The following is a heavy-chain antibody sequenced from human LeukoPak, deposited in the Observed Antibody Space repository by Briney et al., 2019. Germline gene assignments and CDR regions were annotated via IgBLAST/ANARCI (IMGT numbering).Heavy chain of an antibody. CDR3: NTEGDILTGYYSADY. CDR2: IYYSGST. J-gene: IGHJ4*02. CDR1: GGSISSSSYY. Sequence: SETLSLTCTVSGGSISSSSYYWGWIRQPPGKGLEWIGSIYYSGSTYYNPSLKSRVTISVDTSKNQFSLKLSSVTAADTAVYYCNTEGDILTGYYSADYWGQGTPVTVSS. V-gene: IGHV4-39*01. D-gene: IGHD3-9*01.